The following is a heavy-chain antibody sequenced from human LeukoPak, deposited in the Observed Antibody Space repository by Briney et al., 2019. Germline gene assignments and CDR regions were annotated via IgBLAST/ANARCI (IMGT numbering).Heavy chain of an antibody. Sequence: PGGSPRLSCAASGFTVSSNYMSWVRQAPGKGLEWVSVIYSGGSTYYADSVKGRFTISRDNSKNTLYLQMNSLRAEDTAVYYCARDYDSYPDYWGQGTLVTVSS. CDR2: IYSGGST. CDR3: ARDYDSYPDY. V-gene: IGHV3-66*01. J-gene: IGHJ4*02. CDR1: GFTVSSNY. D-gene: IGHD3-22*01.